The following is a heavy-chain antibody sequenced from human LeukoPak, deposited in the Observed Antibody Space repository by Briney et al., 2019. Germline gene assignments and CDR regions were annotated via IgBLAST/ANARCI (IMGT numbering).Heavy chain of an antibody. Sequence: PGRSLRLSCAASGFTFSSYAMHWVRQAPGKGLEWVAVISYDGSNKYYADSVKGRFTISRDNSKNTLYLQMNSPRAEDTAVYYCARAYSGYTALDVWGQGTMVTV. CDR3: ARAYSGYTALDV. D-gene: IGHD5-12*01. CDR2: ISYDGSNK. CDR1: GFTFSSYA. V-gene: IGHV3-30-3*01. J-gene: IGHJ3*01.